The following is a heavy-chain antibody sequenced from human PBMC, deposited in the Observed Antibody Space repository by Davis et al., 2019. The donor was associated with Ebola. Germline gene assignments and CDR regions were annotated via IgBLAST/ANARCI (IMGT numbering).Heavy chain of an antibody. CDR2: ISSSSSTI. Sequence: GESLKISCAASGFTFSSYSMNWVRQAPGKGLEWVSYISSSSSTIYYADSVKCRFTISRDNAENSLYLQMNSLRDEDTAVYYCARDRVTYYDSSGYYFYDAFDIWGQGTMVTVSS. D-gene: IGHD3-22*01. CDR3: ARDRVTYYDSSGYYFYDAFDI. J-gene: IGHJ3*02. CDR1: GFTFSSYS. V-gene: IGHV3-48*02.